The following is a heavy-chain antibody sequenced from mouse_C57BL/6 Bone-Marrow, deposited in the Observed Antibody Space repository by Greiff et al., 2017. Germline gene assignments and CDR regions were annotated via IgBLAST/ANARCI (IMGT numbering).Heavy chain of an antibody. J-gene: IGHJ4*01. CDR2: IYPRSGNT. Sequence: QVQLQQSGAELARPGASVKLSCKASGYTFTSYGISWVKQRTGQGLEWIGEIYPRSGNTYYNEKFKGKATLTADKSSSTAYMELRSLTSEDSAVDFGATLYDYGGGYAMDYWGQGTSVTVSS. CDR1: GYTFTSYG. CDR3: ATLYDYGGGYAMDY. V-gene: IGHV1-81*01. D-gene: IGHD2-4*01.